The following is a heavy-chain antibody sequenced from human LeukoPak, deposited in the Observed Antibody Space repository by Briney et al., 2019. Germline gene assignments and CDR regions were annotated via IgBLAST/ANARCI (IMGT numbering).Heavy chain of an antibody. V-gene: IGHV3-53*01. D-gene: IGHD3-9*01. J-gene: IGHJ1*01. CDR2: FYSGGNT. Sequence: GGSLRLSCAASAFTVSSNYMSWVRQAPGKGLEWVSVFYSGGNTYYADSVKGRFTISRDNSKNTLYLQMNSLRAENTAVYYCARSSDAIIYFQHWGQGTLVTVSS. CDR3: ARSSDAIIYFQH. CDR1: AFTVSSNY.